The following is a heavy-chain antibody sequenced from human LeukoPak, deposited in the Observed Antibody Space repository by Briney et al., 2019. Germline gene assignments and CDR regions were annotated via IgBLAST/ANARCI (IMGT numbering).Heavy chain of an antibody. V-gene: IGHV1-2*06. Sequence: ASVKVSCKVSGYTLTELSMHWVRQAPGQGLEWMGRINPNSGGTNYAQKFQGRVTMTRDTSISTAYMELSRLRSDDTAVYYCARDRFRNLLMVYANSYGMDVWGQGTTVTVSS. CDR3: ARDRFRNLLMVYANSYGMDV. CDR1: GYTLTELS. D-gene: IGHD2-8*01. J-gene: IGHJ6*02. CDR2: INPNSGGT.